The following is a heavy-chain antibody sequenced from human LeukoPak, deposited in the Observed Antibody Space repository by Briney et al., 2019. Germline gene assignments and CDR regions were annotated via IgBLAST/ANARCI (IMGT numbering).Heavy chain of an antibody. D-gene: IGHD3-10*01. CDR1: GGTFSSYA. V-gene: IGHV1-69*05. CDR3: ARDGGSGSTYYMDV. J-gene: IGHJ6*03. CDR2: IIPIFGKA. Sequence: SVKVSCKASGGTFSSYAISWVRQAPGQGLEWMGRIIPIFGKANYAQKFQGRVTITTDESTSTAYMELSSLRSEDTAVYYCARDGGSGSTYYMDVWGKGTTVTVSS.